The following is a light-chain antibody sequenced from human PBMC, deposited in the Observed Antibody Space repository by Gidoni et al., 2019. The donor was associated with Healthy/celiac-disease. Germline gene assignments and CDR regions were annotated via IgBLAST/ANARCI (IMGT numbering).Light chain of an antibody. Sequence: DIQFTQSPSFLSASVGDRVPITCRASPGISSYLAWYQQKPGKAPKLLIYAASTLQSGVPSRFSGSGSGTEFTLTISSLQPEDFATYYCQQLNSYPRTFGQGTKLEIK. J-gene: IGKJ2*01. CDR2: AAS. CDR3: QQLNSYPRT. V-gene: IGKV1-9*01. CDR1: PGISSY.